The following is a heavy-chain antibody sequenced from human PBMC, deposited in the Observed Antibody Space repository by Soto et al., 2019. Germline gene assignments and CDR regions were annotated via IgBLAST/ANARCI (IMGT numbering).Heavy chain of an antibody. D-gene: IGHD6-19*01. CDR2: ISTATGHA. V-gene: IGHV1-3*04. CDR1: GYMFTIYD. J-gene: IGHJ1*01. Sequence: QVQLVQSGAEVQRPGASVKVSCQASGYMFTIYDMHWVRQAPGQSLEWKGWISTATGHATYSQKFQSRVTMTRDTSASKGWMELSSLPSDDTAVYFCGVSTGWWSFLYWGQGTLVTVPS. CDR3: GVSTGWWSFLY.